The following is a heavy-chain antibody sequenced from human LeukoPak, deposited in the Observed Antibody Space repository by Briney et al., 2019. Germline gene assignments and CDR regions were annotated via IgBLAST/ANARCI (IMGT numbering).Heavy chain of an antibody. Sequence: SETLSLTCAVYGGSFSGYYWGWIRQPPGKGLEWIGEINHSGSTNYNPSLKSRVTISVDTSKNQFSLKLSSVTAADTAVYYCARAPIQLWSSYYFDYWGQGTLVTVSS. CDR1: GGSFSGYY. D-gene: IGHD5-18*01. CDR2: INHSGST. J-gene: IGHJ4*02. V-gene: IGHV4-34*01. CDR3: ARAPIQLWSSYYFDY.